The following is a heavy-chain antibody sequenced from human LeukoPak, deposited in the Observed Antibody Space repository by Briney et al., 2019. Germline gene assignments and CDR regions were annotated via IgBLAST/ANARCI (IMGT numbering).Heavy chain of an antibody. Sequence: GGSLRLSCAASGFTFSSYSMNWVRQAPGKGLEWVSSITSNINYVYYADSVKGRFTISRDNAKNSLYLQMNSLRAEDTAVYYCARDPTTVTTLDYYFDYWGQGTLVTVSS. J-gene: IGHJ4*02. CDR3: ARDPTTVTTLDYYFDY. CDR2: ITSNINYV. V-gene: IGHV3-21*01. D-gene: IGHD4-17*01. CDR1: GFTFSSYS.